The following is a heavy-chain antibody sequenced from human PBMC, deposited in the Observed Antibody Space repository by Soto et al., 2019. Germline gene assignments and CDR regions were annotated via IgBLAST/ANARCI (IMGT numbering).Heavy chain of an antibody. J-gene: IGHJ4*02. Sequence: EVQLVESGGGLVQPGGSLRLSCTASGFTFSGFWMHWVRQAPGKGLVWVSRMNGDGSVTNYADSVKGRFTISRDNAKNTLYLQISSLRVEDTAVYYCVRVKATSGWGAFDYWGQGTLVTVSS. V-gene: IGHV3-74*01. D-gene: IGHD6-19*01. CDR3: VRVKATSGWGAFDY. CDR2: MNGDGSVT. CDR1: GFTFSGFW.